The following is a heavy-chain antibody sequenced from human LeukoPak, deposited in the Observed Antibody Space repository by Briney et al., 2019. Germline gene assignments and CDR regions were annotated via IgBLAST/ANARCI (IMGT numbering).Heavy chain of an antibody. CDR2: ITGDGSDI. J-gene: IGHJ5*02. CDR3: ARDAYTTTSNWLDP. V-gene: IGHV3-74*01. CDR1: GFTLNKYW. D-gene: IGHD4-17*01. Sequence: GGSLRLSCEASGFTLNKYWMHWVRQAPGKGLVWVSRITGDGSDIAYADSVKGRFTVSRDDAKHILFLQMTSLRVEDTATYYCARDAYTTTSNWLDPWGQGTLVTVSS.